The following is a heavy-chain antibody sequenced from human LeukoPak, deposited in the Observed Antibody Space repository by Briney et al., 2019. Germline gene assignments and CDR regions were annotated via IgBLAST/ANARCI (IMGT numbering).Heavy chain of an antibody. Sequence: PSETLSLTCTVPGGSISSRHWTWIRRPPARGLERIGYATVNGTPNYHLSLKMRVTISVDTSKIQLSLRLTSVTAADTAIYYCASDFTPAGGLLEYWGQGLLVTVSS. D-gene: IGHD1-14*01. CDR3: ASDFTPAGGLLEY. CDR1: GGSISSRH. V-gene: IGHV4-59*11. CDR2: ATVNGTP. J-gene: IGHJ4*02.